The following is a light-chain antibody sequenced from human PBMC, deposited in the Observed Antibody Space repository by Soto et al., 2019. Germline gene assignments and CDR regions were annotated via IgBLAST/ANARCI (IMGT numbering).Light chain of an antibody. CDR3: QQRSNWPPYT. Sequence: EIVLTQSPATQSLSPGERATLSCRVSQSVSSYLAWYQQKPGQAPRLLIYDASNRATGIPARFSGSGSGTDFTLTISSLEPEDFAVYYCQQRSNWPPYTFGQGTKLEIK. V-gene: IGKV3-11*01. J-gene: IGKJ2*01. CDR2: DAS. CDR1: QSVSSY.